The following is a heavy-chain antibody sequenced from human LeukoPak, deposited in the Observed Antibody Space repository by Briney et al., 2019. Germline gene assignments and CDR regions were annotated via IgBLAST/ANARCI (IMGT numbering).Heavy chain of an antibody. Sequence: SETLSLTCTVSGGSISSSSYYWGWIRQPPGKGLEWIGYIYYSGSTNYNPSLRSRVTISVDTSKNQFSLKLSSVTAADTAVYYCARMVRGVIMIIDYWGQGTLVTVSS. CDR2: IYYSGST. D-gene: IGHD3-10*01. J-gene: IGHJ4*02. CDR1: GGSISSSSYY. V-gene: IGHV4-61*05. CDR3: ARMVRGVIMIIDY.